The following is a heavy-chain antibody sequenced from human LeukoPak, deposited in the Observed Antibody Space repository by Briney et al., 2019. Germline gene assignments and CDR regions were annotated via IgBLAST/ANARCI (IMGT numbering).Heavy chain of an antibody. CDR3: ARKEGHQNVFDY. Sequence: PSETLSLTCAVSGYSISSSNWWGWIRQPPGKGLEWIGYIYYSGSTYYNPYLKSRVTMSVDTSKNQFSLKLSSVTAVDTAVYYCARKEGHQNVFDYWGQGTLVTVSS. V-gene: IGHV4-28*01. J-gene: IGHJ4*02. CDR1: GYSISSSNW. D-gene: IGHD1-1*01. CDR2: IYYSGST.